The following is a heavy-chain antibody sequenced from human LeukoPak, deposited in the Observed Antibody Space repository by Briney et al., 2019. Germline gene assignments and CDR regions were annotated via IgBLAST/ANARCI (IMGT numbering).Heavy chain of an antibody. CDR2: IYYSGST. Sequence: PSETLSLTCTVSGDSISSISYYWGWIRQPPGKGLEWIGSIYYSGSTYYNPSLKSRVTISVDTSKNQFSLKLSSVTAADTAVYYCARQRVGDAFDIWGQGTMVTVSS. J-gene: IGHJ3*02. CDR1: GDSISSISYY. CDR3: ARQRVGDAFDI. V-gene: IGHV4-39*01. D-gene: IGHD3-10*01.